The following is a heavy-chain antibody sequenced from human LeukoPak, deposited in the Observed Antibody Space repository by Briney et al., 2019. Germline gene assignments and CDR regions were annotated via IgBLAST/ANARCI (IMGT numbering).Heavy chain of an antibody. J-gene: IGHJ6*02. D-gene: IGHD1-26*01. CDR3: ARDWEYYYYGMDV. CDR2: ISSSSSYI. CDR1: GFTFSSYS. Sequence: KSGGSLRLSCAASGFTFSSYSMNWVRQAPGKGLEWVSSISSSSSYIYYADSVKGRFTISRDNAKNSLYLQMNSLRAEDTAVYYCARDWEYYYYGMDVWGQGTTVTVSS. V-gene: IGHV3-21*01.